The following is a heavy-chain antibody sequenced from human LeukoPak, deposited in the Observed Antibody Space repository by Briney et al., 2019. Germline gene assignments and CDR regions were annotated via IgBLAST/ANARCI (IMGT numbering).Heavy chain of an antibody. CDR2: ISATGDNT. CDR1: GLTFSTYA. D-gene: IGHD2-2*01. V-gene: IGHV3-23*01. J-gene: IGHJ6*01. Sequence: GGSLRLSCAASGLTFSTYAMTWVRQAPGEGPEWVSSISATGDNTNHADSVKGRFTISRDNPKNTLYLQMTSLRVEDTAVYYCAKGVGYQLILAPDVWGQGTTVTVSS. CDR3: AKGVGYQLILAPDV.